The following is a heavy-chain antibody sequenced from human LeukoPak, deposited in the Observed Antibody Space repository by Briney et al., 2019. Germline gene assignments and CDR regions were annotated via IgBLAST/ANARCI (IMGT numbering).Heavy chain of an antibody. Sequence: NSSETLSLTCTVSGGSISSYYWSWIRQPPGKGLEWIGYIYYSGSTNYNPSLKSRVTISVDTSKNQFSLKLSSVTAADTAVYYCARCSGYYFSYFDYWGQGTLVTVSS. D-gene: IGHD3-22*01. CDR2: IYYSGST. V-gene: IGHV4-59*01. CDR3: ARCSGYYFSYFDY. CDR1: GGSISSYY. J-gene: IGHJ4*02.